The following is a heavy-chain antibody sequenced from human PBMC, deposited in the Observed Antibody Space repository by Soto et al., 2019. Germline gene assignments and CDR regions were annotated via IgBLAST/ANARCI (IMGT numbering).Heavy chain of an antibody. Sequence: QLQLQESGPGLVKPSETLSLTCTVSGGSISSSSYYWGWIRQPPGKGLGWIGSIYYSGSTYYNPSLKSRVTISVDTSKNQFSLKLSSVTAADTAVYYCARHSSGYYQQPDAFDIWGQGTMVTVSS. CDR3: ARHSSGYYQQPDAFDI. CDR2: IYYSGST. D-gene: IGHD3-22*01. J-gene: IGHJ3*02. CDR1: GGSISSSSYY. V-gene: IGHV4-39*01.